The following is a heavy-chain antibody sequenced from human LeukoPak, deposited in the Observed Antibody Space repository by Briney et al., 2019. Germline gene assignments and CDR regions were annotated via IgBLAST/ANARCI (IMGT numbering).Heavy chain of an antibody. Sequence: GASVKVSCKASGYTFTSYDINWVRQATGQGLEWMGWMNPNSGNTGYAQKFQGRVTMTRNTSISTAYMELSSLRSEDTAVYYCARGLGIAAFIYYYYYMDVWAKGPRSPSP. CDR3: ARGLGIAAFIYYYYYMDV. V-gene: IGHV1-8*01. CDR2: MNPNSGNT. D-gene: IGHD6-13*01. J-gene: IGHJ6*03. CDR1: GYTFTSYD.